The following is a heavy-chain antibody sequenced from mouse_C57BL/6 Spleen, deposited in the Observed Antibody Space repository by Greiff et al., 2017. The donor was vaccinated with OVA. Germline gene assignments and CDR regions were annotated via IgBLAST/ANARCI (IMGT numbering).Heavy chain of an antibody. CDR3: TRRRGNGFDY. Sequence: EVKLVESGGGLVQPGGSMKLSCAASGFTFSDAWMDWVRQSPEKGLEWIAEIRHKANNHATYYAESVKGRFTISRDDSKSSVYLQMNSLRAEDTGIYYCTRRRGNGFDYWGQGTTLTVSS. CDR2: IRHKANNHAT. D-gene: IGHD2-1*01. V-gene: IGHV6-6*01. CDR1: GFTFSDAW. J-gene: IGHJ2*01.